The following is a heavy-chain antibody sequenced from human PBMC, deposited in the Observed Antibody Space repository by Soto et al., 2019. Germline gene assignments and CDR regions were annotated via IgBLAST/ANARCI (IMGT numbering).Heavy chain of an antibody. J-gene: IGHJ4*02. Sequence: VQLLESGGGLVQPGGSLRLSCAASGFTFSNYAMSWVRQAPGKGLEWVSAVSGSGGNTYYADSVQGRFTISRDNPKYMLNLQMYSLRAEDTAVYYCAKLNLFVAAAAGRGPFDYWGQGTLVTVSS. V-gene: IGHV3-23*01. D-gene: IGHD6-13*01. CDR1: GFTFSNYA. CDR2: VSGSGGNT. CDR3: AKLNLFVAAAAGRGPFDY.